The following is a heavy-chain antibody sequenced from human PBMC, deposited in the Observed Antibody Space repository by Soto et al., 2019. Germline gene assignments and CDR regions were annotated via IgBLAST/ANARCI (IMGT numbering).Heavy chain of an antibody. CDR2: ISYDGSNK. CDR3: AREYGGFDY. Sequence: QVQLVESGGGVVQPGRSPRLSCAASGFTFSSYEMHWVRQAPGKGLEWVAVISYDGSNKHYADSVKGRFTIFRDNSKNTLYLQMNSLRAEDTAMYYCAREYGGFDYWGQGTLVTVSS. J-gene: IGHJ4*02. CDR1: GFTFSSYE. D-gene: IGHD4-17*01. V-gene: IGHV3-30-3*01.